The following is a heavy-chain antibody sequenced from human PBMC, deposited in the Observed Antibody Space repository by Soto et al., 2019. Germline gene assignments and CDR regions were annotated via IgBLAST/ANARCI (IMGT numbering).Heavy chain of an antibody. Sequence: GGALRLSGAASGLTFRSYAMSWVRQAPGKGLEGVSAISGSGGSTYYADSVKGRFTISRDNSKKTLYMKMNSLSAQDTAVYYCAKDPDIVVVPALDPWGKGTLVTVSS. V-gene: IGHV3-23*01. CDR2: ISGSGGST. D-gene: IGHD2-2*01. J-gene: IGHJ5*02. CDR3: AKDPDIVVVPALDP. CDR1: GLTFRSYA.